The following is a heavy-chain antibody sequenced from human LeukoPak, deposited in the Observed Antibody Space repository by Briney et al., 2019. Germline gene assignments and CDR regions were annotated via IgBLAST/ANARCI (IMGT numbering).Heavy chain of an antibody. Sequence: PSETLSLTCTVSGGSISSSSYYWGWIRQPPGKGLEWIGSICYSGSTYYNPSLKSRVTISVDTSKNQFSLKLSSVTAADTAVYYCAGDSSGYYYHAFDIWGQGTMVTVSS. CDR2: ICYSGST. D-gene: IGHD3-22*01. CDR1: GGSISSSSYY. V-gene: IGHV4-39*02. J-gene: IGHJ3*02. CDR3: AGDSSGYYYHAFDI.